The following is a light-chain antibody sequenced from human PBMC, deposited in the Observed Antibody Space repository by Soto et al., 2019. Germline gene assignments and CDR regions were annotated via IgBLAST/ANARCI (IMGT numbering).Light chain of an antibody. CDR1: QSVSSN. V-gene: IGKV3-15*01. CDR3: QQYNNGPPIT. J-gene: IGKJ5*01. CDR2: GAS. Sequence: EIVMTQSPATLSVSPGERATLSCRASQSVSSNLAWYQQKPGQAPRLLIYGASTRATGIPARFSGSGSGTEFTLTIRSLQSEDFAVYYCQQYNNGPPITFGQGTRLEIK.